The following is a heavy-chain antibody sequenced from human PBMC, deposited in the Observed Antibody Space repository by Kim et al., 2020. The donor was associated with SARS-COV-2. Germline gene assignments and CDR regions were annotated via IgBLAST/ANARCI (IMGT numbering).Heavy chain of an antibody. D-gene: IGHD3-10*01. V-gene: IGHV4-59*09. Sequence: KSRVTISVDTSKNQFSLKLSSVTAADTAVYYCARGAYGSGSYYTYYGMDVWGQGTTVTVSS. CDR3: ARGAYGSGSYYTYYGMDV. J-gene: IGHJ6*02.